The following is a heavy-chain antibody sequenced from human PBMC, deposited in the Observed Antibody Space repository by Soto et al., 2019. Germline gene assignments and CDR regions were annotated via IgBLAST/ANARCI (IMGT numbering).Heavy chain of an antibody. CDR1: GFTFNIFA. J-gene: IGHJ6*02. CDR2: TSYDGTYT. CDR3: TKDRQPLAFGYGLDV. V-gene: IGHV3-30*18. D-gene: IGHD2-21*01. Sequence: QVHLVESGGGVVQPGRSLRLSCAASGFTFNIFAMHWVRQAPGKGLVWVATTSYDGTYTFYAGSVEGRFTISRDDSNDTLFLLLSGLRPEDTAVYYCTKDRQPLAFGYGLDVWGQGTTVTVSS.